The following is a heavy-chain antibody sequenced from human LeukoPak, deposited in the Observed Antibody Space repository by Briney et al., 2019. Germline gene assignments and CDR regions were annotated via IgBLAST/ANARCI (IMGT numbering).Heavy chain of an antibody. J-gene: IGHJ4*02. D-gene: IGHD2-21*02. V-gene: IGHV1-2*02. CDR1: GYSFTDNY. Sequence: ASVKVSCKASGYSFTDNYIHWVRQAPGQGLEWMGWINPNSGGTNSAQKFQGRVTMTKDTSISTAYMELSRLRSDDTAVYHCARDEYCGGDCPGLFFGWGQGTLVTVSS. CDR3: ARDEYCGGDCPGLFFG. CDR2: INPNSGGT.